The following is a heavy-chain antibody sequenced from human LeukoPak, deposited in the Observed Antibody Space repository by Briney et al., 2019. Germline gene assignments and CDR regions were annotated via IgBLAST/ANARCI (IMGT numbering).Heavy chain of an antibody. J-gene: IGHJ4*02. CDR1: GFTFSDYA. V-gene: IGHV3-23*01. Sequence: GGSLRLSCAASGFTFSDYAMSWVRQAPGQGLEWVSTISDDGSGTYYADSVKGQFTISRDNSKNTPFLQINSLRAEDSAVYYCATDRERDPSVYYLVGGQGTLITVSS. CDR3: ATDRERDPSVYYLV. CDR2: ISDDGSGT. D-gene: IGHD3-22*01.